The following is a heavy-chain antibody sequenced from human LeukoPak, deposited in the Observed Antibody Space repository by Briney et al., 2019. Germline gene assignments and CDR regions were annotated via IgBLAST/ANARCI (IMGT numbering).Heavy chain of an antibody. J-gene: IGHJ6*02. D-gene: IGHD3-10*02. Sequence: PGGFLRLSCAASGLFVSDNYMNWVRQAQGKGLEWVSLIYSGGETHYADSVKGRFTISRDNSKNTLFLQMDSLRAEDTAVYYCARRGAPRTRFYNGMDVWGQGTTVTVSS. CDR1: GLFVSDNY. V-gene: IGHV3-66*01. CDR2: IYSGGET. CDR3: ARRGAPRTRFYNGMDV.